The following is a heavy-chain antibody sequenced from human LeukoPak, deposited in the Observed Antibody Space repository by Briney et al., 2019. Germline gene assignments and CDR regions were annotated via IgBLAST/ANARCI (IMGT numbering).Heavy chain of an antibody. CDR2: IKQDGSEK. CDR1: GFTFSNYC. CDR3: ARVYYQDSGTSYRHLDY. J-gene: IGHJ4*02. V-gene: IGHV3-7*01. Sequence: GGSLRLSCAASGFTFSNYCMTCVRQVPGKGLEWVASIKQDGSEKYFLDSVKGRFTISRDNAENSLYLQMNSLRAEDTAVYYCARVYYQDSGTSYRHLDYWGQGTLVTVSS. D-gene: IGHD3-22*01.